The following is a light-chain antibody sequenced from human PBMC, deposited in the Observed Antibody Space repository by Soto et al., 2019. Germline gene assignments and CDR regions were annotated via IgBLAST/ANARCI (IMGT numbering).Light chain of an antibody. CDR3: QQYGSSPYT. CDR1: QSVSRSY. Sequence: EIVLTHSPGTLSLSPGERATLSCTASQSVSRSYLAWYQQKPGQAPRLLIYGASSRATGIPDRFSGSGSGTDFTLTISRLEPEDFAVYYCQQYGSSPYTFGQGNKLEIK. V-gene: IGKV3-20*01. CDR2: GAS. J-gene: IGKJ2*01.